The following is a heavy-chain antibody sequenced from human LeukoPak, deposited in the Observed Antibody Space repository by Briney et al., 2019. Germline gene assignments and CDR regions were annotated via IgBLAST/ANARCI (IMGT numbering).Heavy chain of an antibody. CDR2: ISGSGGST. J-gene: IGHJ4*02. CDR1: GFTSSSYA. D-gene: IGHD3-10*01. Sequence: GGSLRLSCAASGFTSSSYAMSWVRQAPGKGLEWVSAISGSGGSTYYADSVKGRFTISRDNSKNTLYPQMNSLRAEDTAVYYCAKGTYGSGSYPYFDYWGQGTLVTVSS. CDR3: AKGTYGSGSYPYFDY. V-gene: IGHV3-23*01.